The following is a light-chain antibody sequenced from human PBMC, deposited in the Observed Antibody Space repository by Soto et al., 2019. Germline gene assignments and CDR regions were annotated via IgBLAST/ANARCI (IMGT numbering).Light chain of an antibody. CDR1: QSLLHSNGYNY. Sequence: EIVLTQSPPSLPVTPGEPASIACRSSQSLLHSNGYNYLDWYLQKPGQSPQPLIFLGSNRASRVPDRFSGSGSGTDFTLKISRVEAEDVGVYYCMQALQTPTFGGGTKVEIK. V-gene: IGKV2-28*01. CDR2: LGS. J-gene: IGKJ4*01. CDR3: MQALQTPT.